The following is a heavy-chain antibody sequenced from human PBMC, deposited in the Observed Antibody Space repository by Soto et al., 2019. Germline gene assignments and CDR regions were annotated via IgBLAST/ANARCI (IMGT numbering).Heavy chain of an antibody. V-gene: IGHV3-9*01. CDR1: GFTFDDYA. CDR3: ANVVTAIDDAFDI. D-gene: IGHD2-21*02. J-gene: IGHJ3*02. Sequence: EVQLVESGGGLVQPGRSLRLSCAASGFTFDDYAMHWVRQAPGKGLEWVSGISWNSGSIGYADSVKGRFTISRDNAKNYLYLQMNSLRAEDTALYYCANVVTAIDDAFDIWGQGTMVTVSS. CDR2: ISWNSGSI.